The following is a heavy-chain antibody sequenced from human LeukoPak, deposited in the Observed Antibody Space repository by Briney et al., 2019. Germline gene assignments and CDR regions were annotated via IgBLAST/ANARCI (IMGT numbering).Heavy chain of an antibody. V-gene: IGHV3-23*01. Sequence: PGGSLRLSCAASGFTFSSSAMSWVRQAPGKGLEWVSVISGSGGSTDYADSVKGRFTISRDNSKNTLYLQMNSLRAEDTAVYYCATDNSNWYFDHWGQGTLVTVSS. D-gene: IGHD6-13*01. J-gene: IGHJ4*02. CDR2: ISGSGGST. CDR3: ATDNSNWYFDH. CDR1: GFTFSSSA.